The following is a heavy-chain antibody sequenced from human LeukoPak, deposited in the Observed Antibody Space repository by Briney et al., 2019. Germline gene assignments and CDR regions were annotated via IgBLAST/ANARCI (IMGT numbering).Heavy chain of an antibody. D-gene: IGHD3-9*01. V-gene: IGHV3-7*04. CDR3: ARDAGTFDWSGGYFDC. Sequence: GGSLRLSCAPSGFTFSNHWMSRVRQAPGKGLEWVGNIKRDGSETHYVDSVKGRFTISRDNAKNSLYLQMNSLRAEDTDVYYCARDAGTFDWSGGYFDCWGQGTLVTVSS. J-gene: IGHJ4*02. CDR2: IKRDGSET. CDR1: GFTFSNHW.